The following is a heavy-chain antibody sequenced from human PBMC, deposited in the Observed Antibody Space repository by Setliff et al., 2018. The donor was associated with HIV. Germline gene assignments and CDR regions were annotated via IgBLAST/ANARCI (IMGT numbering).Heavy chain of an antibody. V-gene: IGHV3-30-3*02. CDR1: GFTFNTYT. CDR2: ISFDGTDK. J-gene: IGHJ3*02. D-gene: IGHD1-1*01. Sequence: GGSLRLSCASSGFTFNTYTMHWVRQAPGKGLEWVAGISFDGTDKYYADSVKGRFTISRDNSKNTLFLQLSSLRPDTAVYYCGKWNVAFDIWGHGTMVTVSS. CDR3: GKWNVAFDI.